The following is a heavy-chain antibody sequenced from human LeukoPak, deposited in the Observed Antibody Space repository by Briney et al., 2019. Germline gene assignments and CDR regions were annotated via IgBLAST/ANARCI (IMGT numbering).Heavy chain of an antibody. Sequence: GGSLRLSCAASGFIFDDYGMSWVRQAPGKGLEWVSGINWNGASTGYADSVKGRFTIIRDNTKNSLYLQMNSLRAEDTAFYYCATYSGSYYEGAPFGHWGQGTLVTVSS. D-gene: IGHD1-26*01. CDR2: INWNGAST. CDR3: ATYSGSYYEGAPFGH. J-gene: IGHJ4*02. V-gene: IGHV3-20*04. CDR1: GFIFDDYG.